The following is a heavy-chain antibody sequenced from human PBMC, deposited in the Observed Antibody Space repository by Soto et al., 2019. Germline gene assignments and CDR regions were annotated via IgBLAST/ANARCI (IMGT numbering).Heavy chain of an antibody. V-gene: IGHV4-30-2*01. Sequence: KSSETLSLTCDVSGGSIIIGGYSWSWIRQPPGKGLEWIGYIYHSGTTYYNPSLKSRVIISVDGSKNQFSLKLSSVTAADTAVYYCARVSGYNYGYSFDYWGLGILVTVSS. CDR1: GGSIIIGGYS. CDR3: ARVSGYNYGYSFDY. D-gene: IGHD5-18*01. J-gene: IGHJ4*02. CDR2: IYHSGTT.